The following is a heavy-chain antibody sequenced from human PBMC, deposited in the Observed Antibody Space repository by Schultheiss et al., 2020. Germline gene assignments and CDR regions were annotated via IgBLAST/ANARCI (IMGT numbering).Heavy chain of an antibody. J-gene: IGHJ4*02. V-gene: IGHV5-10-1*01. D-gene: IGHD5-24*01. CDR1: GYSFTSFW. Sequence: GGSLRLSCKGSGYSFTSFWITWVRQMPGKGLEWMGRTDPSYSYTNYNPSFEGHVTISADKSISTFYVQWSSLKASDTAMYYCARLSRVEMATSDFDYWGQGTLVT. CDR3: ARLSRVEMATSDFDY. CDR2: TDPSYSYT.